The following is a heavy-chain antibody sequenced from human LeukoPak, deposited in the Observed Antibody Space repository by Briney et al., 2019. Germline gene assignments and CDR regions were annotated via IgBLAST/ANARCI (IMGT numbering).Heavy chain of an antibody. D-gene: IGHD5-18*01. Sequence: SETLSLTCAVSGGSISSNNWWSWVRQPPGKGLEWIGEIYHIGNTNYNPSLKSRVTISVDKSNNQFSLKLNSVTAADTAVYYCASATSFRGYSYGFADYWGQGTLVTVSS. J-gene: IGHJ4*02. CDR3: ASATSFRGYSYGFADY. CDR1: GGSISSNNW. V-gene: IGHV4-4*02. CDR2: IYHIGNT.